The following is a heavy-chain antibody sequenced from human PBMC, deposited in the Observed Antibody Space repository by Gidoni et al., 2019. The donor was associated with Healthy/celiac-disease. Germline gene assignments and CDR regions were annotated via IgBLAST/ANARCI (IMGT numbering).Heavy chain of an antibody. CDR2: IIPIFGTA. Sequence: QVQLVQSGAEVKKPGSSVKVSCKASGGTFSRYAISWVRQAPGQGLEWMGGIIPIFGTANYAQKFQGRVTITADESTSTAYMELSSLRSEDTAVYYCARVPRRHYYDSSGYYYWYFDLWGRGTLVTVSS. D-gene: IGHD3-22*01. J-gene: IGHJ2*01. CDR1: GGTFSRYA. CDR3: ARVPRRHYYDSSGYYYWYFDL. V-gene: IGHV1-69*01.